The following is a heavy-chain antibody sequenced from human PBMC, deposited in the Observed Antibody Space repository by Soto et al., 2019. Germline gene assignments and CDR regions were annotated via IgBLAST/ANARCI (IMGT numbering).Heavy chain of an antibody. J-gene: IGHJ4*02. CDR3: ARRALIGKALWLPFDY. V-gene: IGHV1-8*01. CDR1: GYTFRDYD. Sequence: QVQLVQSGAEVKKPGASVMVSCKASGYTFRDYDLNWVRQASGQGLEWMGWMNPNSGNTAYAQKFQGRVTMTRDTSIDTAYLELTRLRSEDTAVYYCARRALIGKALWLPFDYWSQGNLVSVSS. CDR2: MNPNSGNT. D-gene: IGHD5-18*01.